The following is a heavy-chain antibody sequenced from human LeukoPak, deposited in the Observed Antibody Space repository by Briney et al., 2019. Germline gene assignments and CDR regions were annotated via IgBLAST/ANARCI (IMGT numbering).Heavy chain of an antibody. V-gene: IGHV3-64*01. Sequence: GGSLRLSCAASGFTFSSYAMHWVRQAPGKGLEYVSAISSNGGSSYYANSVKGRFTISRDNSKNTLYLQMGGLRAEDMAVYYCARGRWSGSYQAPFDYWGQGTLVTVSS. CDR2: ISSNGGSS. J-gene: IGHJ4*02. D-gene: IGHD1-26*01. CDR1: GFTFSSYA. CDR3: ARGRWSGSYQAPFDY.